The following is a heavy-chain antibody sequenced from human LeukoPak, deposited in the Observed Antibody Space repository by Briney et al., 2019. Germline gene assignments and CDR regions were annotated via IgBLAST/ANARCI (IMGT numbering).Heavy chain of an antibody. CDR2: IYYSGST. J-gene: IGHJ6*03. CDR1: GGSISSYY. CDR3: ARETSQKGAHYMDV. Sequence: SETLSLTCTVSGGSISSYYWSWIRQPPGKGLEWIGYIYYSGSTNYNPSLKSRATISVDTSKNQFSLKLSSVTAADTAVYYCARETSQKGAHYMDVWGKGTTVTISS. D-gene: IGHD3-16*01. V-gene: IGHV4-59*01.